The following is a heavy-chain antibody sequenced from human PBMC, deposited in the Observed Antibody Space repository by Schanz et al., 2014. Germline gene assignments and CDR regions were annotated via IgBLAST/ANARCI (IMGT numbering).Heavy chain of an antibody. CDR3: ARSASRDFWSGYYTRFDY. D-gene: IGHD3-3*01. V-gene: IGHV1-18*01. CDR2: ISAYNGNT. Sequence: QVQLVQSGAEVKKPGASVKVSCKASGYTFTSYGISWVRQAPGQGLEWMRWISAYNGNTKYPQKLQGRVTMTTDTSTSTVYMELRSLRSDDTAVYYCARSASRDFWSGYYTRFDYWGQGTLVTVSS. CDR1: GYTFTSYG. J-gene: IGHJ4*02.